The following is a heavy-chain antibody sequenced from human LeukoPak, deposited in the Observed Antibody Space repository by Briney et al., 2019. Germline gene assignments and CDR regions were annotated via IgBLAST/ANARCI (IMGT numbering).Heavy chain of an antibody. D-gene: IGHD4-17*01. V-gene: IGHV3-23*01. CDR3: AKDSAGITTVTTLFDY. Sequence: GSLRLSCAASGFTFSSYAMSWVRPAPGKGLEWVSAISGSGGSTYYADSVKGRFTISRDNSKNTLYLQMNSLRAEDTAVYYCAKDSAGITTVTTLFDYWGQGTLVTVSS. CDR2: ISGSGGST. CDR1: GFTFSSYA. J-gene: IGHJ4*02.